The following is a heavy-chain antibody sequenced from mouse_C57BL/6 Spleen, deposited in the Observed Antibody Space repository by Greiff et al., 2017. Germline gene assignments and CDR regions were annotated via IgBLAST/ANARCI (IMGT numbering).Heavy chain of an antibody. J-gene: IGHJ4*01. Sequence: QVTLKVSGPGILQPSPTLSLTCSFSGFSLSTFGMGVGWIRQPSGKGLEWLAHIWWDDDKYYNPALKSRLTISKDTSKNQVFLKIANVDTADTATYYCARMDYDGYYDYAMDYWGQGTSVTVSS. CDR2: IWWDDDK. D-gene: IGHD2-3*01. CDR1: GFSLSTFGMG. CDR3: ARMDYDGYYDYAMDY. V-gene: IGHV8-8*01.